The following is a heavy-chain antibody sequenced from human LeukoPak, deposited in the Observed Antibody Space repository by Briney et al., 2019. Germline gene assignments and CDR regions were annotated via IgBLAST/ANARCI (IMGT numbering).Heavy chain of an antibody. Sequence: SETLSLTCAVSGGSISSGGYSWSWIRQPPGKGLKWIGYIYHSGSTYYNPSLKSRVTISVDRSKNQFSLKLSSVTAADTAVYYCARGGSFWSGYYFDYCGQGTLVTVSS. D-gene: IGHD3-3*01. CDR1: GGSISSGGYS. V-gene: IGHV4-30-2*01. J-gene: IGHJ4*02. CDR3: ARGGSFWSGYYFDY. CDR2: IYHSGST.